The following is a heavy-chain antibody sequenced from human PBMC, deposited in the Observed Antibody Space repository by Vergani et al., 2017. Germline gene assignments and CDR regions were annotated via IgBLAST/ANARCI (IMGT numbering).Heavy chain of an antibody. D-gene: IGHD6-13*01. Sequence: QLQLQESDPGLVKPSETLSLTCTVSGGSIRSTFYYWGWIRQPPGKGLEWIGTISYSGSTYYNPSLKSRVTISVDTSQNQFSLKLNSVTAADTAVYYCARHKEQLVPGNYYYYYYMDVWGKGTTVTVSS. CDR2: ISYSGST. CDR1: GGSIRSTFYY. V-gene: IGHV4-39*01. J-gene: IGHJ6*03. CDR3: ARHKEQLVPGNYYYYYYMDV.